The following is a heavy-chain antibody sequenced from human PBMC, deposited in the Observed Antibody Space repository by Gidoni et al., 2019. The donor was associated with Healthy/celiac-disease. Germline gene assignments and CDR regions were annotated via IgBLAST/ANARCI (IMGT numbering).Heavy chain of an antibody. CDR3: AAERWLVRSTGEYYFDY. J-gene: IGHJ4*02. Sequence: QVQLVQSGAEVKKPGSSVKVSCKASGGTFSSYAISWVRQAPGQGLEWMGGIIPIFGTANYAQKFQGRVTITADESTSTAYMELSSLRSEDTAVYYCAAERWLVRSTGEYYFDYWGQGTLVTVSS. CDR2: IIPIFGTA. CDR1: GGTFSSYA. V-gene: IGHV1-69*01. D-gene: IGHD6-19*01.